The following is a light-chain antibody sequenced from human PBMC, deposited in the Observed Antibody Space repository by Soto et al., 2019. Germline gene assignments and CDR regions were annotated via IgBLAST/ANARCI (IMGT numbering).Light chain of an antibody. CDR2: AAS. V-gene: IGKV1-5*01. Sequence: IVMTHSPDSLSVSLVERATINCKSSHSVIHSSNNRSYLAWYQQKPGKAPKLLIYAASTLQSGVPSRFSGSGSGTEFTLTISSLQPDDFATYYCQHYNSYSEAFGQGTKVDIK. CDR3: QHYNSYSEA. CDR1: HSVIHSSNNRSY. J-gene: IGKJ1*01.